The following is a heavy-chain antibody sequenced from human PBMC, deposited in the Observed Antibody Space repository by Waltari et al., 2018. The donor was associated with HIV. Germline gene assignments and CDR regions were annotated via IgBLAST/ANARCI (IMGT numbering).Heavy chain of an antibody. CDR2: VYYSGST. Sequence: QLQLQDSGPGLVKPSATLSLTCTVSGGSFSTSSYYWGWIRRPPGKGLEWIGSVYYSGSTYYNPSLKSRVTISIDTSKNQFSLKLSSVTAADTAVYYCVAGYYGRGDYWGQGTLVTVSS. D-gene: IGHD3-3*01. CDR3: VAGYYGRGDY. J-gene: IGHJ4*02. V-gene: IGHV4-39*01. CDR1: GGSFSTSSYY.